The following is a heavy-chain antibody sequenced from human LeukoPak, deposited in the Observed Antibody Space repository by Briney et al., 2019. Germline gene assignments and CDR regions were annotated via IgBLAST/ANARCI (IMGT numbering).Heavy chain of an antibody. J-gene: IGHJ4*02. Sequence: PSETLSLTCAVYGGSFSGYYWSWIRQPPGKGLEWIGEINHSGSTNYNPSPKSRVTISVDTSKNQFSLKLSSVTAADTALYYCASTVVKGVGFDYWGQGTLVTVSS. CDR2: INHSGST. CDR3: ASTVVKGVGFDY. D-gene: IGHD4-23*01. V-gene: IGHV4-34*01. CDR1: GGSFSGYY.